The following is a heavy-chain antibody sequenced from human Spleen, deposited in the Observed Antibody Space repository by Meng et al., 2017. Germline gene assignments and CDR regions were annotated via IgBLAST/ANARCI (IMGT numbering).Heavy chain of an antibody. J-gene: IGHJ6*02. Sequence: SETLSPTCTVSGYSISSGYYWGWIRQPPGKGLEWIGSIYHSGSTYYNPSLKSRVTMSVDTSKNQFSLKLSSVTAADTAVYYCARDRGTVLRYFDWLPSYGMDVWGQGTTVTVSS. CDR1: GYSISSGYY. D-gene: IGHD3-9*01. V-gene: IGHV4-38-2*02. CDR2: IYHSGST. CDR3: ARDRGTVLRYFDWLPSYGMDV.